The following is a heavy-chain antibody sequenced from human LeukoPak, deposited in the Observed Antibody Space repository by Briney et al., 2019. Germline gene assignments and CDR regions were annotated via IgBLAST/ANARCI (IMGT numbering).Heavy chain of an antibody. Sequence: GASVKVSCKASGYTFTSYGISWVRQAPGQGLEWMGWISAYNGNTNYAQKLQGRVTMTTDTSTSTAYMELSRLRSDDTAVYYCARFFLGNIVSSVSYYYGMDVWGQGTTVTVSS. V-gene: IGHV1-18*01. CDR3: ARFFLGNIVSSVSYYYGMDV. CDR2: ISAYNGNT. D-gene: IGHD6-13*01. CDR1: GYTFTSYG. J-gene: IGHJ6*02.